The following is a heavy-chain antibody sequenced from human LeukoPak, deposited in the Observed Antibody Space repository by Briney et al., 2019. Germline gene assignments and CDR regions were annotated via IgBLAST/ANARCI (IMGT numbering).Heavy chain of an antibody. Sequence: GGSLRLSCAASGFSFSSSAMSWVRQAPGKGLEWVSAISGSGGSTYYADSVRGRFTISRDNSNNTVYLQMNTLRAEDTAVYYCAKDVPAWRGGPWGQGTLVTVSS. J-gene: IGHJ5*02. CDR2: ISGSGGST. CDR1: GFSFSSSA. V-gene: IGHV3-23*01. D-gene: IGHD3-10*01. CDR3: AKDVPAWRGGP.